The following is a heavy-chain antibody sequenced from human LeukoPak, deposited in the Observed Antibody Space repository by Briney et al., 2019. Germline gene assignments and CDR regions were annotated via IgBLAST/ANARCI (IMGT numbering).Heavy chain of an antibody. CDR3: ARDWGISSSWDY. CDR1: GGSFSGYY. D-gene: IGHD6-13*01. V-gene: IGHV4-34*01. CDR2: IYHSGST. Sequence: SETLSLTCAVYGGSFSGYYWSWIRQPPGKGLEWIGSIYHSGSTYYNPSLKSRVTISVDTSKNHFSLKLTSVTAADTAIYYCARDWGISSSWDYWGQGTLVTVSS. J-gene: IGHJ4*02.